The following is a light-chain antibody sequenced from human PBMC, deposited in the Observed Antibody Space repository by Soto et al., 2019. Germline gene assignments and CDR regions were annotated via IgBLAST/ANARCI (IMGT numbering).Light chain of an antibody. Sequence: DIQMTQSPSTLSASVGDRVSITCRASQSISSWLAWYQQKPGKAPKLLIFDASSLESGVPSRFSGSGSGTEFTLTISSLQPDDFATYYCQQYNSYSLTFGGGTKVEIK. CDR1: QSISSW. CDR3: QQYNSYSLT. J-gene: IGKJ4*01. V-gene: IGKV1-5*01. CDR2: DAS.